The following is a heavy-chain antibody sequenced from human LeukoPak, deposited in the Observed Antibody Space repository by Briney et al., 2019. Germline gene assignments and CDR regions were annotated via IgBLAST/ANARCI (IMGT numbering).Heavy chain of an antibody. J-gene: IGHJ6*02. CDR2: ISSSGSTI. D-gene: IGHD3-10*01. CDR3: ARDLLRVVRGAPAFYGMDV. CDR1: GFTFSDYY. Sequence: GGSLRLSCAASGFTFSDYYMTWIRQAPGKGLEWVSYISSSGSTIYYADSVKGRFTISRDNAKNSLYLQMNSLRAEDTAVYYCARDLLRVVRGAPAFYGMDVWGQGTTVTVSS. V-gene: IGHV3-11*01.